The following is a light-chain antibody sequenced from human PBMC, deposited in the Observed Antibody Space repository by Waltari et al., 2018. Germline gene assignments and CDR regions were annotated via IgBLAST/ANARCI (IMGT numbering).Light chain of an antibody. Sequence: DIQMTQSPSSLSASVGDSVTFPCRASQSINSYLNWYQQKPGKAPKLLIYAAFNLQGGVPSRFSGSASGTDFTLTISSLQPEDFATYYCQQSHTTPYTFGQGTNLQIK. J-gene: IGKJ2*01. V-gene: IGKV1-39*01. CDR2: AAF. CDR3: QQSHTTPYT. CDR1: QSINSY.